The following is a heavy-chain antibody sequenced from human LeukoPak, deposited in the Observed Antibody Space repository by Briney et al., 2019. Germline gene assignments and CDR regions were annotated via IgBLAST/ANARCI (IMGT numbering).Heavy chain of an antibody. J-gene: IGHJ5*02. D-gene: IGHD3-22*01. Sequence: SETLSLTCTVWGGSISISTYYWGWIRQPPGKGLEWIGNIYYSGSTYYNPSLKSRVTISVDTSKNQFSLRLSSVTAADTAVYYCARLGTGYDSSGYSIGWFDPWGQGTLVTVSS. CDR3: ARLGTGYDSSGYSIGWFDP. CDR1: GGSISISTYY. V-gene: IGHV4-39*01. CDR2: IYYSGST.